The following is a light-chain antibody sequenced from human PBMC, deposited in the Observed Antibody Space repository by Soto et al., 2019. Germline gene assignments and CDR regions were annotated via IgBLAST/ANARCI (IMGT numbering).Light chain of an antibody. V-gene: IGKV3-15*01. Sequence: EIVMTQSPATLSVSPGERATLSCRASQSLMNNLAWYQQKPGQAPRLLIYGASTRATAVPARFSGSGSGTEFTLTISSLQSEDFAVYYCQQYSLRPYTFGQGTKLEIK. CDR3: QQYSLRPYT. CDR2: GAS. J-gene: IGKJ2*01. CDR1: QSLMNN.